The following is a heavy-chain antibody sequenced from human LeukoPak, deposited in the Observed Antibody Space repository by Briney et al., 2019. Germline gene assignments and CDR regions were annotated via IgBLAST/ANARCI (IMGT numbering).Heavy chain of an antibody. J-gene: IGHJ4*02. CDR2: INPNNGDT. CDR3: VRDLSGITATSRGDDY. D-gene: IGHD1-20*01. V-gene: IGHV1-2*06. CDR1: GYTFTGYY. Sequence: GASVKVSCKASGYTFTGYYMYWVRQAPGQGLEWMGRINPNNGDTTYAQKFQGRVTMTRDTSINIAYVELSSLRSDDTAVYYCVRDLSGITATSRGDDYWGQGTLVTVSS.